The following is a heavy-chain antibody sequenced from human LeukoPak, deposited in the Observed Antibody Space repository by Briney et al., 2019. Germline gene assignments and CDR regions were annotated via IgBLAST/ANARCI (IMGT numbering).Heavy chain of an antibody. CDR3: ARYQTLVNSWGMEAFDI. CDR1: GGYISTYY. D-gene: IGHD4-23*01. J-gene: IGHJ3*02. Sequence: SETLSLTCTVSGGYISTYYWSWIRQSAGKGLEWIGRIYSSGSTNYNPSLKSRVTMSVDTSKSQFSLKLSSVTAADTAVYYCARYQTLVNSWGMEAFDIWGQGTMVTVSS. CDR2: IYSSGST. V-gene: IGHV4-4*07.